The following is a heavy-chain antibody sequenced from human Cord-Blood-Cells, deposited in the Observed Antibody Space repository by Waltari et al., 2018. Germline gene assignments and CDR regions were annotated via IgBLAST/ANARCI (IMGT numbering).Heavy chain of an antibody. Sequence: QVQLQESGPGLVKPSETLSLTCTGSGGSISSNSWSWIRQPPGKGLEWIGYIYYSGSTNYNPSLKSRVTISVDTSKNQFSLKLSSVTAADTAVYYCARGGTNLDYWGQGTLVTVSS. CDR2: IYYSGST. CDR3: ARGGTNLDY. D-gene: IGHD1-7*01. V-gene: IGHV4-59*01. J-gene: IGHJ4*02. CDR1: GGSISSNS.